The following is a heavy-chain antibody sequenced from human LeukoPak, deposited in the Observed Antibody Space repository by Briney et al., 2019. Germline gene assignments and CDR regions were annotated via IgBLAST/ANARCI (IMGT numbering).Heavy chain of an antibody. CDR2: INSGGSST. CDR1: GFTFSSYE. Sequence: GGSLRLSCAASGFTFSSYEMNWVRQAPGKGLEWVSRINSGGSSTSYADSVKGRFTISRDNAKNTLYLQMNSLRAEDTAVYYCARDLGQYYDTSDNWFDPWGQGTLVTVSS. CDR3: ARDLGQYYDTSDNWFDP. J-gene: IGHJ5*02. D-gene: IGHD3-22*01. V-gene: IGHV3-74*01.